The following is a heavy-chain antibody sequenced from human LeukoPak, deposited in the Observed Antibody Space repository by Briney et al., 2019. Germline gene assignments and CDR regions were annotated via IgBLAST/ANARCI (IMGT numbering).Heavy chain of an antibody. CDR2: VYYSGST. V-gene: IGHV4-31*03. J-gene: IGHJ2*01. CDR3: ARGVGWHFDL. CDR1: GGSISSGGYY. Sequence: SQTLSLTCTVSGGSISSGGYYWSWIRQHPEKGLEWIGYVYYSGSTHSNPSLKSRVTISIDTSKNQFSLKLSSVTAADTAVFYCARGVGWHFDLWGRGTLVTASS. D-gene: IGHD1-26*01.